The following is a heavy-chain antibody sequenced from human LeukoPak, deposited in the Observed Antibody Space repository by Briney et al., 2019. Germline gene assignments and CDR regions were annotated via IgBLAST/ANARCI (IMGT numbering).Heavy chain of an antibody. D-gene: IGHD2-8*01. Sequence: SSETLSLTCTVSGGSISSSSYYWGWIRQPPGKGLEWIGSIYYSGSTYYNPSLKSRVTISVDTSKNQFSLKLSSVTAADTAVCYCARALYTIEHMDVWGKGTTVTVSS. CDR3: ARALYTIEHMDV. CDR1: GGSISSSSYY. J-gene: IGHJ6*03. V-gene: IGHV4-39*07. CDR2: IYYSGST.